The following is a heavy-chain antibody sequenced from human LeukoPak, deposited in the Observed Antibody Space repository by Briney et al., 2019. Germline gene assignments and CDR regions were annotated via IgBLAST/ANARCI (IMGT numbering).Heavy chain of an antibody. CDR3: ATEWSTSGSYYY. D-gene: IGHD2-2*01. Sequence: PSETLFLTCTVSGGSISSSSYYWGWIRQPPGKGLEWIGSIYYSGSTYYNPSLKSRVTISVDTSKNQFSLKLSSVTAADTAVYYCATEWSTSGSYYYWGQGTLVTVSS. V-gene: IGHV4-39*07. CDR2: IYYSGST. J-gene: IGHJ4*02. CDR1: GGSISSSSYY.